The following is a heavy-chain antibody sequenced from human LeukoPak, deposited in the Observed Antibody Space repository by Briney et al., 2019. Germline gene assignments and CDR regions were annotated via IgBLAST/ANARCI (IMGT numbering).Heavy chain of an antibody. CDR1: GGSISSSSYY. D-gene: IGHD3-10*01. V-gene: IGHV4-39*07. CDR2: IYYSGST. Sequence: SETLSLTCTVSGGSISSSSYYWGWIRQPPGKGLEWIGSIYYSGSTYYNPSLKSRVTISVDTSKNQFSLKLSSVTAADMAVYYCAREAQQYYYGSGSYYRSDAFDIWGQGTMVTVSS. J-gene: IGHJ3*02. CDR3: AREAQQYYYGSGSYYRSDAFDI.